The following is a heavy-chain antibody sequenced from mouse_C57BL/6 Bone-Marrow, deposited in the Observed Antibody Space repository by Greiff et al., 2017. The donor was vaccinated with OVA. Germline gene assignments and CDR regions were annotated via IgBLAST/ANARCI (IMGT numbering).Heavy chain of an antibody. CDR1: GFNIKNTY. CDR2: IDPANGNT. D-gene: IGHD2-1*01. V-gene: IGHV14-3*01. J-gene: IGHJ4*01. CDR3: APLYGNLTGAMDY. Sequence: EVKLQESGTVLARPGASVKLSCTASGFNIKNTYMHWVKQRPEQGLEWIGRIDPANGNTKYAPKFQGKATITADTSSNTAYLQLSSLTSEDTAIYYCAPLYGNLTGAMDYWGQGTSVTVSS.